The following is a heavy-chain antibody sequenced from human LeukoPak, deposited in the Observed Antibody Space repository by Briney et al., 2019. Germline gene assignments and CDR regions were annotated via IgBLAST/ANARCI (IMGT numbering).Heavy chain of an antibody. J-gene: IGHJ6*02. Sequence: ASVKVSCKASGYTFTSYGINWVRQATGQGLEWMGWMNPNGGNTGYAQKFQGRVTMTRNTSISTAYMELSSLRSEDTAVYYCARDRYCTNGVCYYGMDVWGQGTTVTVSS. CDR3: ARDRYCTNGVCYYGMDV. CDR1: GYTFTSYG. V-gene: IGHV1-8*02. CDR2: MNPNGGNT. D-gene: IGHD2-8*01.